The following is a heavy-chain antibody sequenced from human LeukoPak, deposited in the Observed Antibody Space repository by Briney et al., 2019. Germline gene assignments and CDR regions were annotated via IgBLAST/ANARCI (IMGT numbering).Heavy chain of an antibody. V-gene: IGHV4-38-2*02. CDR3: AREYCSGGSCYSAEGY. CDR1: GYSISSGYY. Sequence: SETLSLTCTVSGYSISSGYYWGWIRQPPGKGLEWIGRIYSSGSTNYNPSLKSRVAMSVDTSKNQFSLKLSSVTAADTAVYYCAREYCSGGSCYSAEGYWGQGTLVTVSS. CDR2: IYSSGST. D-gene: IGHD2-15*01. J-gene: IGHJ4*02.